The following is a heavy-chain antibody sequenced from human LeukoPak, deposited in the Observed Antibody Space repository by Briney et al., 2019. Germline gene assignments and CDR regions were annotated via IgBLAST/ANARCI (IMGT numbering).Heavy chain of an antibody. CDR1: GFSFSGSG. D-gene: IGHD1-26*01. Sequence: GGSLRLSCAASGFSFSGSGMHWVRQASGKGLEWVGHIRSKVDSYATVYGESVKGRFIITRDDSENTAYLQMNSLKTGDTAVYYCASFPSGSYSAYWGQGTLVTVSS. V-gene: IGHV3-73*01. J-gene: IGHJ4*02. CDR3: ASFPSGSYSAY. CDR2: IRSKVDSYAT.